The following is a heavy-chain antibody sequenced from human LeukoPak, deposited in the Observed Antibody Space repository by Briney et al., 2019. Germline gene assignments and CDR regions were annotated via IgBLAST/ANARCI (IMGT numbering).Heavy chain of an antibody. V-gene: IGHV3-23*01. D-gene: IGHD3-22*01. J-gene: IGHJ3*02. Sequence: PGGSLRLTCATIGSTFSSYAMSWVRQAPGKGLEWVSAISGSGGSTYYADSVKGRFTISRDNSKNTLYLQMNSLRAEDTAVYYCAKDPDYYDSSGDVAFDIWGQGTMVTVSS. CDR2: ISGSGGST. CDR3: AKDPDYYDSSGDVAFDI. CDR1: GSTFSSYA.